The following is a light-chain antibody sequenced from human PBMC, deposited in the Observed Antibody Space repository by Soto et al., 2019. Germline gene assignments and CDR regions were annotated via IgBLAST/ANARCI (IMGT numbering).Light chain of an antibody. CDR2: GAS. J-gene: IGKJ2*01. CDR1: QSISSSY. Sequence: EIVLTQSPGTLSLSPGERATLSCRASQSISSSYLAWYQQKPGQAPRLLIYGASSRATGIPDRFSGSGSGTDFPLTITRLEPEDFAVYYCQHYSTSLPMLTFGQGTKLEI. CDR3: QHYSTSLPMLT. V-gene: IGKV3-20*01.